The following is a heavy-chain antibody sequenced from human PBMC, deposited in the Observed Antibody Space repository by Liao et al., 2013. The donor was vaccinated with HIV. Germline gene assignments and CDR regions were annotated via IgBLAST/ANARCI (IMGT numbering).Heavy chain of an antibody. CDR2: IDHSGST. V-gene: IGHV4-34*01. D-gene: IGHD2/OR15-2a*01. CDR3: ARAKEFRNFDY. CDR1: GGSFSGYY. Sequence: QVQLQQWGAGLLKPSETLSLTCAVYGGSFSGYYWSWIRQPPGKGLEWIGEIDHSGSTNFNPSLKSRLTISVDTSKNQFSLKLSSITAADTALYYCARAKEFRNFDYWGQGNPGLRLL. J-gene: IGHJ4*02.